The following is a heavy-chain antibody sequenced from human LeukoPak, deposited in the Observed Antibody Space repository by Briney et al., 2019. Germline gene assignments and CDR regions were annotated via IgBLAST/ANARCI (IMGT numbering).Heavy chain of an antibody. CDR3: AREERYGSSYDY. CDR2: IIPIFGTA. D-gene: IGHD3-10*01. Sequence: ASVKVSCKASGGTFSSYAISWVRQAPGQGLEWMGRIIPIFGTANYAQKFQGRVTITTDESTSTAYMELSSLRSEDTAVYYCAREERYGSSYDYWGQGTLVTVSS. V-gene: IGHV1-69*05. CDR1: GGTFSSYA. J-gene: IGHJ4*02.